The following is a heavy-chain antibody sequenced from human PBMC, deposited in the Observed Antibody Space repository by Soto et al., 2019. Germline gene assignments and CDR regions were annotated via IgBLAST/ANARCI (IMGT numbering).Heavy chain of an antibody. J-gene: IGHJ6*02. CDR1: GGSISSITYY. CDR2: IYYSGST. D-gene: IGHD3-3*01. V-gene: IGHV4-39*01. Sequence: PSETLSLTCTVSGGSISSITYYWVWIRQPPGKGLEWIGNIYYSGSTYYNPSLKSRVTISLDTPKNQFSLKLSSVTAADTAVYYCARRRDFYPMDVWGQGTTVTVSS. CDR3: ARRRDFYPMDV.